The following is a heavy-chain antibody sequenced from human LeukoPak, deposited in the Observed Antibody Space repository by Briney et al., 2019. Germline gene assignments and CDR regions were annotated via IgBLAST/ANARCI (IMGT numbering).Heavy chain of an antibody. CDR3: AKSYYGSGSYLWYFDY. V-gene: IGHV3-30*02. J-gene: IGHJ4*02. CDR2: IRYDGSNK. D-gene: IGHD3-10*01. CDR1: GFTFSSYG. Sequence: GGSLRLSCAASGFTFSSYGMHWVRQAPGKGLEWVAFIRYDGSNKYYADSVKGRFTISRDNSKNTLYLQMNSLRAEDTAVYYCAKSYYGSGSYLWYFDYWGQGTLVTVSS.